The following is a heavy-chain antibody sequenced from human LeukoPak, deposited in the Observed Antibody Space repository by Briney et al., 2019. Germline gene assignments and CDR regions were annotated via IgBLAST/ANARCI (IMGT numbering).Heavy chain of an antibody. V-gene: IGHV4-59*01. D-gene: IGHD2-2*01. Sequence: SETLSLTCTVSAGSPSSNYWSWVRQPPGKGLGWNGYIYYGGSTNYDPSLKSRVTISVDTSKNQFSLKLSSVPAADTAVYYCARQYCSSTSCSPLDYWRQGTLVTVSS. CDR3: ARQYCSSTSCSPLDY. CDR1: AGSPSSNY. CDR2: IYYGGST. J-gene: IGHJ4*02.